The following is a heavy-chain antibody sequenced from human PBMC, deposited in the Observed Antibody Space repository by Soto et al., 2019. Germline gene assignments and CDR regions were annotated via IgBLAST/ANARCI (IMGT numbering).Heavy chain of an antibody. CDR3: AKGGYGGNYYYYGMDV. CDR1: GFNFSSYG. J-gene: IGHJ6*02. D-gene: IGHD2-15*01. CDR2: ISYDGSNK. V-gene: IGHV3-30*18. Sequence: GGSLRLSCASSGFNFSSYGMHWVRQATGKGLEWVAVISYDGSNKYYAGSVKGRFTISRDNSKNTLYLQMNSLRAEDTAVYYCAKGGYGGNYYYYGMDVWGQGTTVTVSS.